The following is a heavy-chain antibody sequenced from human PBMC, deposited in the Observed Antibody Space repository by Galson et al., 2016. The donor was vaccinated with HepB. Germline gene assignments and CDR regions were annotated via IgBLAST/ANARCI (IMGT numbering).Heavy chain of an antibody. V-gene: IGHV2-70*01. CDR1: GFSLDTGGMC. J-gene: IGHJ5*02. CDR3: ARMRSLRSWFDP. Sequence: PALVKPTQTLTLTCTFSGFSLDTGGMCVTWIRQPPGKALEWLALIDWDDDKYYNTPLKTRLSISKDTSKNQVVLTMTNTDPADTATYYCARMRSLRSWFDPWGQGILVTVSS. CDR2: IDWDDDK.